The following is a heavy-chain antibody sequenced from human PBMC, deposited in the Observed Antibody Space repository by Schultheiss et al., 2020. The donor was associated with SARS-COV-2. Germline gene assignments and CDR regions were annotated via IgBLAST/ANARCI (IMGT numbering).Heavy chain of an antibody. CDR1: GFTFSSYG. D-gene: IGHD6-13*01. CDR3: ARERFDEQQLVLHGQNWFDP. J-gene: IGHJ5*02. CDR2: IWYDGSNK. Sequence: GGSLRLSCAASGFTFSSYGMHWVRQAPGKGLEWVAVIWYDGSNKYYADSVKGRFTISRDNSKNTLYLQMNSLRAEDTAVYYCARERFDEQQLVLHGQNWFDPWGQGTLVTVSS. V-gene: IGHV3-33*01.